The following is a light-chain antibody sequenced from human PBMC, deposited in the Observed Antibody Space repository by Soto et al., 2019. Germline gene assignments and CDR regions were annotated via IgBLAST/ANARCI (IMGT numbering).Light chain of an antibody. V-gene: IGKV1-39*01. Sequence: DIQMTQSPSSLSASVGDRVTITCRASRAITTYLNWYQQKQGKAPQLLIYAASNLQSGVPSRFSGSGSGTDFTLTITYLQPYDFSTYYCQQRYSYPLPFCPGPKLDIK. CDR2: AAS. CDR1: RAITTY. CDR3: QQRYSYPLP. J-gene: IGKJ3*01.